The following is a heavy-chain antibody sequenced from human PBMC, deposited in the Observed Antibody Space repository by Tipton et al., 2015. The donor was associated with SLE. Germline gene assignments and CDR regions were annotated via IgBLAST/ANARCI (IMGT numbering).Heavy chain of an antibody. Sequence: SLRLSCAASGFTFSSYGMHWVRQAPGKGLEWVAFIRYDGSNKYYADSVKGRFTISRDNSKNTLYLQINSLTSEDTAIYYCAKSGLGSRFCSGGSCYGLDDWGQGTLVTVS. CDR2: IRYDGSNK. V-gene: IGHV3-30*02. CDR3: AKSGLGSRFCSGGSCYGLDD. D-gene: IGHD2-15*01. CDR1: GFTFSSYG. J-gene: IGHJ4*02.